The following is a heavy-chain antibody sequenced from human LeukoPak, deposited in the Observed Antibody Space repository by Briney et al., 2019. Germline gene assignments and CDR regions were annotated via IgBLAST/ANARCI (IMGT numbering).Heavy chain of an antibody. CDR2: IKQDGSEK. D-gene: IGHD3-16*02. J-gene: IGHJ5*02. Sequence: GGSLRLSCAASGFTFSSYWMSWVRQAPGKGLEWVANIKQDGSEKYYVDSVKGRFTISRDNAKNSLYLQMNSLRAEDTAVYYCARDRDYGSGSYRYNWFDPWGQGTLVTVSS. CDR3: ARDRDYGSGSYRYNWFDP. V-gene: IGHV3-7*03. CDR1: GFTFSSYW.